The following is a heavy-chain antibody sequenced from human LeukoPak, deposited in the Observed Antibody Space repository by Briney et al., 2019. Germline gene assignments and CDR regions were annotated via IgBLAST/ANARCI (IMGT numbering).Heavy chain of an antibody. V-gene: IGHV1-2*02. D-gene: IGHD6-6*01. CDR2: INPNSGGT. J-gene: IGHJ4*02. CDR1: GYTFTRYY. CDR3: ARGIAARRDPFDY. Sequence: ASVKVSCKASGYTFTRYYMHWVRQAPGQGLEWMGWINPNSGGTNYAQKFQGRVTMTRDTSISTAYMELSRLRSDDTAVYYCARGIAARRDPFDYWGQGTLVTVSS.